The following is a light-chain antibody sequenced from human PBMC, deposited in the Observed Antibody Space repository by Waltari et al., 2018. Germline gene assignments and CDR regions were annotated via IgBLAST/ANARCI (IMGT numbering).Light chain of an antibody. V-gene: IGLV2-14*01. CDR1: SSDVGGYNH. CDR2: DVS. Sequence: QSALTQPASVSGSPGQSITISCTGTSSDVGGYNHVSWYQQDPGKVPKLIIYDVSERPSGVSDRSSGSKSGIAASLTISGVQAEDETDYYCSSYTTRNTLIFGGGTKLPVL. J-gene: IGLJ2*01. CDR3: SSYTTRNTLI.